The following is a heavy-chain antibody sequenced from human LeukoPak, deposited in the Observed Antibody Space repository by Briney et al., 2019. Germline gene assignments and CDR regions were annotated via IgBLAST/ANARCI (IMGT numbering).Heavy chain of an antibody. CDR1: GFTFSSYA. CDR2: ISGGGGST. J-gene: IGHJ4*02. Sequence: GGSLRLSCAASGFTFSSYAMSWVRQAPGKGLEWVSAISGGGGSTDYAGSVKGRFTISRDNSKNTLYLQMNSLRAEDTAIYYCAKDFFDSSGATYYFDYWGQGTLVTVSS. V-gene: IGHV3-23*01. CDR3: AKDFFDSSGATYYFDY. D-gene: IGHD3-22*01.